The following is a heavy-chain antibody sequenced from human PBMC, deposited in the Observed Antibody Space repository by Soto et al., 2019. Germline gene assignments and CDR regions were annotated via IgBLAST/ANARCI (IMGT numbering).Heavy chain of an antibody. Sequence: SETLSLTCTVSGGSISSGGYYWSWILHHPGKGLEWIGYIYYSVTTYYNPSLKSRVTISLDTSKNQFSLKLSSVTAADTAVYYCARYDSSGYYYLSDYWGKGTMVNVSA. CDR1: GGSISSGGYY. V-gene: IGHV4-31*03. J-gene: IGHJ4*02. CDR3: ARYDSSGYYYLSDY. D-gene: IGHD3-22*01. CDR2: IYYSVTT.